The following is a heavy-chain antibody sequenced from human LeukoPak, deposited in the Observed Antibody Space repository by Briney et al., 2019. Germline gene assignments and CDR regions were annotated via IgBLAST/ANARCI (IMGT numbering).Heavy chain of an antibody. CDR3: ARGSRELYYFDY. J-gene: IGHJ4*02. CDR1: GGSISGYY. D-gene: IGHD1-7*01. CDR2: IYTSGST. Sequence: SETLSLTCTVSGGSISGYYWTWIRQPAGKGLEWIGRIYTSGSTNYNPSLKSRVTMSVDTSRNQFSLKLSSVTAADTAVYYCARGSRELYYFDYWGQGTLVTVSS. V-gene: IGHV4-4*07.